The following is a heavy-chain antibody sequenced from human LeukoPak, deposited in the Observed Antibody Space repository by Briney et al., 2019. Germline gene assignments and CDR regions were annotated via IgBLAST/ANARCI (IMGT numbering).Heavy chain of an antibody. CDR3: ARARYSSRSFDY. V-gene: IGHV4-59*12. D-gene: IGHD6-13*01. CDR2: IYYSGST. J-gene: IGHJ4*02. CDR1: GGSISSYY. Sequence: SETLSLTCTVSGGSISSYYWSWIRQPPGKGLEWIGHIYYSGSTNYNPSLKSRVTISVDTSKNQFSLKLSSVTAADTAVYYCARARYSSRSFDYWGQGTLVTVSS.